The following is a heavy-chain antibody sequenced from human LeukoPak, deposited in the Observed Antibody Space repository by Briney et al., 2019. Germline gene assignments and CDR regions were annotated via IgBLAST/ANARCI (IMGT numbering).Heavy chain of an antibody. CDR2: IYYSGST. J-gene: IGHJ6*04. D-gene: IGHD2-2*01. CDR1: GCSISSYY. Sequence: SETLSLTCTVSGCSISSYYWSWIRQPPGKGLEWIGYIYYSGSTNYNPSLKSRVTISVDTSKNQFSLKLSSVTAADTAVYYCARDGYSQLLELGGMDVWGKGTTVTVSS. CDR3: ARDGYSQLLELGGMDV. V-gene: IGHV4-59*01.